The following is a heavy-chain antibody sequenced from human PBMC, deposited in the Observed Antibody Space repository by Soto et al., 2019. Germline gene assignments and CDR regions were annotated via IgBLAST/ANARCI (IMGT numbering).Heavy chain of an antibody. CDR2: ISSSSSYI. CDR1: GFTFSSYS. V-gene: IGHV3-21*01. CDR3: ARDAASGSYPFDY. Sequence: GGSLRLSCAASGFTFSSYSMNWVRQAPGKGLEWVSSISSSSSYIYYADSVKGRFTISRDNAKNSLYLQMNSLRAEDTAVYYCARDAASGSYPFDYWGQGTLVTVS. J-gene: IGHJ4*02. D-gene: IGHD3-10*01.